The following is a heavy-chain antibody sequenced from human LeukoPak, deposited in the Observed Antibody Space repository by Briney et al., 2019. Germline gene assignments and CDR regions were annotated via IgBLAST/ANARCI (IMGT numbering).Heavy chain of an antibody. CDR3: ARRLAIFGVVIKDAFDI. CDR1: GGSFSGYY. V-gene: IGHV4-59*01. CDR2: IYYSGST. Sequence: PSETLSLTCAVYGGSFSGYYWSWIRQPPGKGLEWIGYIYYSGSTNYNPSLKSRVTISVDTSKNQFSLKLSSVTAADTAVYYCARRLAIFGVVIKDAFDIWGQGTMVTVSS. J-gene: IGHJ3*02. D-gene: IGHD3-3*01.